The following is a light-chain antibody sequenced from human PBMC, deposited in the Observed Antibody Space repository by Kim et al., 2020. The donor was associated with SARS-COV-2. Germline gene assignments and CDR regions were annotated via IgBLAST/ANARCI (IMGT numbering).Light chain of an antibody. Sequence: LSQGERATLSCSASQSIGSRLGWYQQKPGQAPRLLISDVSYRATGVPARFSGSGSGTDFSLTISSLEPEDSAVYYCQQRSDWPLTFGGGTKVDIK. CDR1: QSIGSR. CDR2: DVS. CDR3: QQRSDWPLT. V-gene: IGKV3-11*01. J-gene: IGKJ4*01.